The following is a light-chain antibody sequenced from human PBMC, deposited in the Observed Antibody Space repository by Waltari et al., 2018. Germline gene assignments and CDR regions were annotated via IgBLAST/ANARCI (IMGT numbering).Light chain of an antibody. CDR1: QNVDRL. J-gene: IGKJ1*01. CDR3: QQYINYWT. CDR2: KAS. V-gene: IGKV1-5*03. Sequence: DYQMTQSPSTLSASVGDRVSITCRASQNVDRLLAWYQQKPGKAPKLLIYKASILETGVPSRFVGSGSGTEFTLTINSLQPDDFATYYCQQYINYWTFGQGTKVESK.